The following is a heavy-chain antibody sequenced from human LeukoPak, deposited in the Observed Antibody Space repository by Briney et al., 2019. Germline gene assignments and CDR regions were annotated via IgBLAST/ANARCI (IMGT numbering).Heavy chain of an antibody. Sequence: TSGTLSLTCAVSGGSISSSNWWSWVRQPPGKGLEWIGEIYHSGSTNYNPSLKSRVTISVDKSKNQFSLKLSSVTAADTAVYYCARDRRGTLIWFGKLVYWGQGTLVTVSS. CDR1: GGSISSSNW. CDR3: ARDRRGTLIWFGKLVY. D-gene: IGHD3-10*01. CDR2: IYHSGST. J-gene: IGHJ4*02. V-gene: IGHV4-4*02.